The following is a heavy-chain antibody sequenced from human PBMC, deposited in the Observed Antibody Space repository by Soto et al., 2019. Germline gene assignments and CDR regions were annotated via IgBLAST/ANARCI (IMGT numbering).Heavy chain of an antibody. D-gene: IGHD1-26*01. CDR3: ARDSGGSYYWFDP. Sequence: SVKVSCKASGGTFSSYAISWVRQAPGQGLEWMGGIIPIFGTANYAQKFQGRVTITADESTSTAYMELGSLRSEDTAVYYCARDSGGSYYWFDPWGQGTLVTVSS. CDR2: IIPIFGTA. J-gene: IGHJ5*02. CDR1: GGTFSSYA. V-gene: IGHV1-69*13.